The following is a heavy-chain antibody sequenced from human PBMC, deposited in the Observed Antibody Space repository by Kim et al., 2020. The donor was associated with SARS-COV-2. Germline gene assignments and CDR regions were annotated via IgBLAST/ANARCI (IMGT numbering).Heavy chain of an antibody. CDR2: ISSSSSYI. J-gene: IGHJ6*02. V-gene: IGHV3-21*01. CDR1: GFTFSSYS. D-gene: IGHD3-22*01. Sequence: GGSLRLSCAASGFTFSSYSMNWVRQAPGKGLEWVSSISSSSSYIYYADSVKGRFTISRDNAKNSLYLQMNSLRAEDTAVYYCARDSSYDSSGYYHYYYGMDVWGQGTTVTVSS. CDR3: ARDSSYDSSGYYHYYYGMDV.